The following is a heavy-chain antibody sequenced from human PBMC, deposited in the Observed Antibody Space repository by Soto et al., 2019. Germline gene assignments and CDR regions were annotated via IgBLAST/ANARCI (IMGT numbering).Heavy chain of an antibody. V-gene: IGHV4-4*07. CDR3: ARGTVAGVDYGMDV. J-gene: IGHJ6*02. CDR1: GGSMSAYY. D-gene: IGHD6-13*01. Sequence: PSETLSLTCTVSGGSMSAYYWSWIRQPAGKGLDWIGRIYTSGGTNYNPSLKSRLTMSVDTSKKRISLKLSSVTAADTAVYYCARGTVAGVDYGMDVWGQGTTVTVSS. CDR2: IYTSGGT.